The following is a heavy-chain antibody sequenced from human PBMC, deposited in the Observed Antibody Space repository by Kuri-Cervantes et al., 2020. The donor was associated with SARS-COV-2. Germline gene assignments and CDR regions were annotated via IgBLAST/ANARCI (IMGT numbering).Heavy chain of an antibody. CDR3: ARDLRPGYCSSTSCPRSRWFDP. Sequence: SVKVSCKASGGTFSSYAISWVRQAPGQGLEWMGGIIPIFGTANYAQKFQGRVTITADESTSTAYMELRSLRSDDTAVYYCARDLRPGYCSSTSCPRSRWFDPWGQGTLVTVSS. CDR1: GGTFSSYA. D-gene: IGHD2-2*03. CDR2: IIPIFGTA. V-gene: IGHV1-69*13. J-gene: IGHJ5*02.